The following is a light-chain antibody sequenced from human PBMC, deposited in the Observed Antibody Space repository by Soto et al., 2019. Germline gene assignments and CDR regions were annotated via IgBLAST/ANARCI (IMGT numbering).Light chain of an antibody. J-gene: IGKJ3*01. V-gene: IGKV1-33*01. CDR2: DAS. CDR3: QQYDNLPIT. CDR1: QDISNY. Sequence: DIQMTQSPSSLSASVGDRVTITCQASQDISNYLNWYQQKPAKAPKLLIYDASNLETGVPSRFSGSGSGTDSTFTISSLQPEDIATYYCQQYDNLPITFGPGTKVDIK.